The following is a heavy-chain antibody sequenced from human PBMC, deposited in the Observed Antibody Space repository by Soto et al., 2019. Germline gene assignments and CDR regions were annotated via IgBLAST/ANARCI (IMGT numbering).Heavy chain of an antibody. V-gene: IGHV4-31*03. D-gene: IGHD2-2*02. CDR1: GDSISSGGYY. CDR3: ARDRRQYLAPGSFDI. J-gene: IGHJ3*02. Sequence: QVQRQESGPGLVKPSQTLSLTCTVSGDSISSGGYYWSWIRHHPGKGLEWIGYIYYRGSTNYNPSLKSRVSISVDTSKNQFSVKLSSVTAADTAVYYCARDRRQYLAPGSFDIWGQGTTVIVSS. CDR2: IYYRGST.